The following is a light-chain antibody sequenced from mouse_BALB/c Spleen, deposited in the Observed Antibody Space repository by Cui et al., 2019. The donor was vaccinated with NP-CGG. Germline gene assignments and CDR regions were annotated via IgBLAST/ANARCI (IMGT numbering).Light chain of an antibody. CDR1: TGAVTTSNY. Sequence: QAVVTQESALTTSPGETVTLTCRSSTGAVTTSNYANWVQENPDHLFTGLIGGTKNRAPGVPARFSGSLIGDKAVLTITGAQTDDEAIYFCALWYSNHWVFGGGTKLTVL. CDR2: GTK. CDR3: ALWYSNHWV. V-gene: IGLV1*01. J-gene: IGLJ1*01.